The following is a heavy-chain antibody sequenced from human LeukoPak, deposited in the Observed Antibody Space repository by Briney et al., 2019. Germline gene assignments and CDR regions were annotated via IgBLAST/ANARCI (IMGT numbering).Heavy chain of an antibody. D-gene: IGHD3-10*01. J-gene: IGHJ4*02. V-gene: IGHV3-66*01. CDR3: ARDRPGDGFFDY. CDR1: GFTVSSND. Sequence: PGGSLRLSCAASGFTVSSNDMTWVRQTPGKGLEWVSIIYSGGNTYYADSVKARFTISRDNSKNTLYLQMNSLRAEDTAVFYCARDRPGDGFFDYWGQGTLVTVSS. CDR2: IYSGGNT.